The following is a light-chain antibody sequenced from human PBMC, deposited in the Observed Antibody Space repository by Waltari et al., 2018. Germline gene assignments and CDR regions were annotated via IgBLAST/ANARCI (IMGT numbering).Light chain of an antibody. CDR2: GES. Sequence: EIEMTQSPASLSVSPGETAILTCRASQKIGTSLSWFQLRPGRATRHLIYGESPRATGIPARFSASGSGTEFSLTISSLQSDDFAVYYCLQYNNWPYTFGQGTRLEIK. CDR3: LQYNNWPYT. V-gene: IGKV3-15*01. CDR1: QKIGTS. J-gene: IGKJ2*01.